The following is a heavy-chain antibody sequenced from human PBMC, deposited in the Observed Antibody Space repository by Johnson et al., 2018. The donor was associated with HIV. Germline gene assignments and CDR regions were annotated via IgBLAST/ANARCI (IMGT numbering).Heavy chain of an antibody. D-gene: IGHD6-13*01. Sequence: VQLVESGGGLIQPGGSLRLSCAASGFTVSSNYMSWVRQAPGKGLEWVSVIYSGGSTYYADSVKGRFTISRDNAKNSLYLQMNGLRAEDTAVYYCAKWSSSWTDAFDIWGQGTMVTVSS. V-gene: IGHV3-53*01. CDR1: GFTVSSNY. CDR2: IYSGGST. CDR3: AKWSSSWTDAFDI. J-gene: IGHJ3*02.